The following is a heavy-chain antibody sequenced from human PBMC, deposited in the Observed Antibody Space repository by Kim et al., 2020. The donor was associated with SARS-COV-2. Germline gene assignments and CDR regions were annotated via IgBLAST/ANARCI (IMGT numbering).Heavy chain of an antibody. D-gene: IGHD6-19*01. J-gene: IGHJ3*02. V-gene: IGHV3-23*01. Sequence: EAVKGRFTISRDNAKNTRYLQMNSRRAEDTAEYYCAKERRGQWLVDAFDIWGQGTMVTVSS. CDR3: AKERRGQWLVDAFDI.